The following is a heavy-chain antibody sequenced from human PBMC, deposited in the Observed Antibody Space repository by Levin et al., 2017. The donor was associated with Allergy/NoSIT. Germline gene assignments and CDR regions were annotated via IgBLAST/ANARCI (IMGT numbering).Heavy chain of an antibody. CDR3: AKGQGDYGMDV. CDR2: ISWNSGSI. CDR1: GFTFDDYA. J-gene: IGHJ6*02. V-gene: IGHV3-9*01. Sequence: SLKISCAASGFTFDDYAMHWVRQAPGKGLEWVSGISWNSGSIGYADSVKGRFTISRDNAKNSLYLQMNSLRAEDTALYYCAKGQGDYGMDVWGQGTTVTVSS. D-gene: IGHD3-16*01.